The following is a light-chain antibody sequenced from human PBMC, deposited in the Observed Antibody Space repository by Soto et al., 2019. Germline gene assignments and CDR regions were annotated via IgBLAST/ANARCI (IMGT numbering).Light chain of an antibody. Sequence: QSALTQPASVSGSPGQWVTLSCTGTSSNVGGYDDVSWYQHHPGAAPKLMIYEVSNRPSGISHRFSGSKSGNTASLTISGLQAEDEADYYCSSYTTTSTQVFGGGTKVTVL. CDR3: SSYTTTSTQV. CDR2: EVS. CDR1: SSNVGGYDD. V-gene: IGLV2-14*01. J-gene: IGLJ2*01.